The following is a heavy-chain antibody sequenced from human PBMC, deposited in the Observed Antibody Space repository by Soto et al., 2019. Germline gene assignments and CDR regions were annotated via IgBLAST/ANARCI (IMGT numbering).Heavy chain of an antibody. CDR2: IYSGGST. CDR3: ASLAPSGSGSYSFRYNWFDP. CDR1: GFSVSSSH. V-gene: IGHV3-53*01. D-gene: IGHD3-10*01. Sequence: EVQLVDSGGGLIQPGGSLRLSCAASGFSVSSSHMNWVRQAPGKGPEWVSVIYSGGSTYYAVSVKGRFTISRDNSKNTVSLHMNSLRAEATAVYYCASLAPSGSGSYSFRYNWFDPWGQGTLVTVSS. J-gene: IGHJ5*02.